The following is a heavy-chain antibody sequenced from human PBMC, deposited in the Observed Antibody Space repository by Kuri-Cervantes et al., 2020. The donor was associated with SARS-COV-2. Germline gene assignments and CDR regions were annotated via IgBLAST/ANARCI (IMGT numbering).Heavy chain of an antibody. CDR2: ISWNSGSI. Sequence: SLKISCAASGFTFDDYAMHWVRQAPGKGLEWVSGISWNSGSIGYADSVKGRFTISRDNAKNSLYLQMNSLRAEDTAVYYCARKDYSNYDLPLDYWGQGTLVTVSS. D-gene: IGHD4-11*01. V-gene: IGHV3-9*01. CDR3: ARKDYSNYDLPLDY. J-gene: IGHJ4*02. CDR1: GFTFDDYA.